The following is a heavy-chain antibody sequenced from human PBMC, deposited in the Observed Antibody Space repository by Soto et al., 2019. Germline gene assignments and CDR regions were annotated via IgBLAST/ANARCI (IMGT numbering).Heavy chain of an antibody. V-gene: IGHV1-24*01. CDR3: ARESEDLTSNFDY. CDR1: GYTLTELS. Sequence: ASVKVSCKVSGYTLTELSIHWVRQAPGEGLEWMGGFDLENGETIYAQRFQGRVTMTEESSADTPYMELSSLRSEDTAVYYCARESEDLTSNFDYWGQGTLVTVSS. CDR2: FDLENGET. J-gene: IGHJ4*02.